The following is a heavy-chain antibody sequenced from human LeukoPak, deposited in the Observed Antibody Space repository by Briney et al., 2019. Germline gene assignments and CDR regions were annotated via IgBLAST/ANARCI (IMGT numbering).Heavy chain of an antibody. CDR3: ARGEYCSSTSCHGPFDY. D-gene: IGHD2-2*01. V-gene: IGHV1-18*01. Sequence: ASVKVSCKASGYTFTSYGISWVRQAPGQGLEWMGWISAYNGNTNYAQKLQGRVTMTTDTSTSTAYMELRSLRPDDTAVYYCARGEYCSSTSCHGPFDYWGQGTLVTVSS. J-gene: IGHJ4*02. CDR1: GYTFTSYG. CDR2: ISAYNGNT.